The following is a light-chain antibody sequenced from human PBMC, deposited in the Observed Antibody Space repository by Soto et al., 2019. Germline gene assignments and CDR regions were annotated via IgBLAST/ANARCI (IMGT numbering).Light chain of an antibody. CDR1: QSVSSY. Sequence: EIVLTQSPATLSLSPGERATLSCRASQSVSSYLAWYQQKPGQAPRLLIYDASTRATGIPARFSGSGSGTDFTLTISCLEPEEFAVYYCQQRSNWRTFGQGTKVEIK. CDR2: DAS. J-gene: IGKJ1*01. CDR3: QQRSNWRT. V-gene: IGKV3-11*01.